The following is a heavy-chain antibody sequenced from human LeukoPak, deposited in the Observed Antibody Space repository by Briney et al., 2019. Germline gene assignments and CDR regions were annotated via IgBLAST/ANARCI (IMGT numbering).Heavy chain of an antibody. D-gene: IGHD3-22*01. CDR1: GYSFTTYW. CDR3: ARLTVVAFAN. CDR2: IYLDDSDI. V-gene: IGHV5-51*01. Sequence: PGESLKISCKGSGYSFTTYWIGWVRQMPGKGLEWMGNIYLDDSDIKYSPSFQGQVTISADKSISTAYLQWSSLQASDTAIYYCARLTVVAFANWGQGTLVTVSS. J-gene: IGHJ4*02.